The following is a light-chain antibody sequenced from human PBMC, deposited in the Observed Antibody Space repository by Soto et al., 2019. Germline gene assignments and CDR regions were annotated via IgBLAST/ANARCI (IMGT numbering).Light chain of an antibody. V-gene: IGLV2-14*01. CDR1: SSGGYNY. J-gene: IGLJ3*02. CDR3: SSYTSNNTLM. Sequence: QSVVTQPASVSGSPGQSITISCIGTSSGGYNYVSWYQHHSGRGPKLLIYEVIYRPSGISSRFSGSKSGHTASLTISGLQPEDEADYYCSSYTSNNTLMFGGGTKHTVL. CDR2: EVI.